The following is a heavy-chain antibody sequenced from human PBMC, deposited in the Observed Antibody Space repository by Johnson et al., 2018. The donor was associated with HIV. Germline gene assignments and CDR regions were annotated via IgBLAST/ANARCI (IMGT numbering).Heavy chain of an antibody. CDR2: VNWNGGST. Sequence: VQLVESGGGVVRPGGSLRLSCAASGFTFDDYGMSWVRQAPGKGLEWVSGVNWNGGSTGYADSVKGRFTISRDNSKNTLYLQMNSLRGEDTAVYFCAKPYYYDTSGYLGAFDIWGQGTMVTVSS. D-gene: IGHD3-22*01. CDR3: AKPYYYDTSGYLGAFDI. CDR1: GFTFDDYG. V-gene: IGHV3-20*04. J-gene: IGHJ3*02.